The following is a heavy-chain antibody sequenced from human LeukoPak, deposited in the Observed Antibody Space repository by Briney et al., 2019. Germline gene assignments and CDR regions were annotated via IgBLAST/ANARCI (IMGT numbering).Heavy chain of an antibody. CDR3: ARGGPHYALRYFDWLSHSYYYYGMDV. J-gene: IGHJ6*02. Sequence: GASVKVSCKASGYTFTSYDINWVRQATGQGLEWMGWMNPNSGNTGYAQKFQGRVTMTRNTSISTAYMELSSLRSEDTAVYYCARGGPHYALRYFDWLSHSYYYYGMDVWGQGTTVTVSS. CDR2: MNPNSGNT. V-gene: IGHV1-8*01. CDR1: GYTFTSYD. D-gene: IGHD3-9*01.